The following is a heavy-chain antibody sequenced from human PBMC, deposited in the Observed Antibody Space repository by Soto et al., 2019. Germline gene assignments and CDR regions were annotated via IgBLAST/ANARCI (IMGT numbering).Heavy chain of an antibody. CDR1: GFTFSSYA. CDR3: AKGSITIFGVAPN. CDR2: ISGSGGST. J-gene: IGHJ4*02. D-gene: IGHD3-3*01. V-gene: IGHV3-23*01. Sequence: SGGSLRLSCAASGFTFSSYAMSWVRQAPGKGLEWVSAISGSGGSTYYADSVKGRFTISRDNSKSTLYLQMNSLRAEDTAVYYCAKGSITIFGVAPNWGQGTLVTVSS.